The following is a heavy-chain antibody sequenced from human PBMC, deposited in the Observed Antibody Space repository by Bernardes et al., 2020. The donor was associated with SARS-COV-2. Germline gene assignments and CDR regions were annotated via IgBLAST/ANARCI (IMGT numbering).Heavy chain of an antibody. Sequence: SVKVSCKASDYTFTNYVITWLRQAPAQGLEWVGWISGYNGNTNYPHKFQGRVTMTTDTSASTAYMELRSLRSDDTAVYYCARTDYDFWNGYSPSGYFDLWGRGTLVTVSS. D-gene: IGHD3-3*01. CDR1: DYTFTNYV. V-gene: IGHV1-18*04. CDR3: ARTDYDFWNGYSPSGYFDL. J-gene: IGHJ2*01. CDR2: ISGYNGNT.